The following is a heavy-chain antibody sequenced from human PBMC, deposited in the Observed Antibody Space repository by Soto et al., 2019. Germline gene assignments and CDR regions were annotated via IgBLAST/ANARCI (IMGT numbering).Heavy chain of an antibody. CDR2: ITSGGTT. J-gene: IGHJ4*02. Sequence: PGGSLRLSCAASGFAFSNYDMGWVRQAPGKGLEWVSTITSGGTTYSADSVRGRLTLSRDNSRNTLYLQMNSLRADDTALYYCVCRSGTSPDNWGQGTLVTVSS. D-gene: IGHD1-1*01. CDR1: GFAFSNYD. CDR3: VCRSGTSPDN. V-gene: IGHV3-23*01.